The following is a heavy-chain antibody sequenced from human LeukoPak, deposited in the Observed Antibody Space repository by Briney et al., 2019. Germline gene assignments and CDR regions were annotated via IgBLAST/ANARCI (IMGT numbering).Heavy chain of an antibody. D-gene: IGHD6-19*01. CDR3: AKGAVAGPLSYFDGVDV. CDR2: FDPEDDET. J-gene: IGHJ6*02. CDR1: GYALTELS. V-gene: IGHV1-24*01. Sequence: GASVKVSCKVSGYALTELSIPWSRQAPGKGLEWMGGFDPEDDETIYAQKFQGRVTMTEDTSTDTAYMELSSLRSEDTAVYYCAKGAVAGPLSYFDGVDVWGQGTTVTVSS.